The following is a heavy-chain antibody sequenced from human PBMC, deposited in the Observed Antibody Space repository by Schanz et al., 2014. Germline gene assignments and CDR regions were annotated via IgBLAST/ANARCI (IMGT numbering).Heavy chain of an antibody. J-gene: IGHJ3*02. D-gene: IGHD5-18*01. CDR1: GYTFSDYY. CDR3: TRGGYSYALSAFDI. Sequence: QVQLVQSGAEVKKPGASVKVSCKASGYTFSDYYIHWVRQAPGQGLEWMGWISPYNGNTNYAPKVQGRVTVTTDTSTSTVYMELRSLRSDDTALYYCTRGGYSYALSAFDIWGQGTMVTVSS. V-gene: IGHV1-18*04. CDR2: ISPYNGNT.